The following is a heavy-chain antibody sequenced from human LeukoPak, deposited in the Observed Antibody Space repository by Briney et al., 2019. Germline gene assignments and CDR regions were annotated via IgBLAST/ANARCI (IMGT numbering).Heavy chain of an antibody. Sequence: GRSLRLSCAASGFTFSSYGMHWVRQAPGKGLEWVAIIWYDGSKKYYADSVKGRFTISRDNSKNTLSLQLNSLRAEDTAVYYCAKGTSSSCYSAPNYWGQGTLVTVSS. CDR2: IWYDGSKK. D-gene: IGHD2-15*01. J-gene: IGHJ4*02. CDR3: AKGTSSSCYSAPNY. CDR1: GFTFSSYG. V-gene: IGHV3-33*06.